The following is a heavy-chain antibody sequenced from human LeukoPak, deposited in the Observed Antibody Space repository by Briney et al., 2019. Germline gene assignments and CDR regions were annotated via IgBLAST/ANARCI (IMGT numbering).Heavy chain of an antibody. CDR3: ARKSDCHCGGECFSPPDY. J-gene: IGHJ4*02. CDR1: VGTFSSYA. D-gene: IGHD2-21*01. Sequence: SVKVSCKASVGTFSSYAISGVRHAPEQGLERMGGFIPIFGTANYAQKFQGRVTITADESTSTAYMELSSLRSEDPVVYYFARKSDCHCGGECFSPPDYSGQGPLFTVSS. CDR2: FIPIFGTA. V-gene: IGHV1-69*01.